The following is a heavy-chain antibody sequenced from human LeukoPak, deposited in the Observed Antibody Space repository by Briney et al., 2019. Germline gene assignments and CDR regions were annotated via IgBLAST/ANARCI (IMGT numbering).Heavy chain of an antibody. Sequence: PGGSLRLSCAASGFTFSTYRMSWVRQAPGKGLEWISYISSSGATIFYADSVKGRFTIPRDSAKNSLFLQMNSLRAEDTAVYYCARADMATTYYFDYWGQGTPVTVSS. CDR1: GFTFSTYR. J-gene: IGHJ4*02. CDR3: ARADMATTYYFDY. D-gene: IGHD5-24*01. CDR2: ISSSGATI. V-gene: IGHV3-48*04.